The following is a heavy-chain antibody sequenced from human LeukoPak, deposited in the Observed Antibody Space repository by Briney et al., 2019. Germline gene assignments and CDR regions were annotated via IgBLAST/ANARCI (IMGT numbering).Heavy chain of an antibody. CDR3: ARADVYGRVSRDYFDY. J-gene: IGHJ4*02. Sequence: SVKVSCKASGGTVSSYAISWVRQAPGQGLEWMGRIIPILGIANYAQKFQGRVTITADKSTSTAYMELSSLRSEDTAVYYCARADVYGRVSRDYFDYWGQGTLVTVSS. V-gene: IGHV1-69*04. CDR2: IIPILGIA. D-gene: IGHD4-17*01. CDR1: GGTVSSYA.